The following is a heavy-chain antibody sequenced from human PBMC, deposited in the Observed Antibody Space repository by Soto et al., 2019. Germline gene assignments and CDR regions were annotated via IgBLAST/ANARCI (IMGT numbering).Heavy chain of an antibody. Sequence: EVQLVESGGGLVQPGGSLRLSCAASGFAFSSYWMQWVRQPPGKGPVWVSRISSDGRNTTYADPVKGRFTISRDNAKNTLHLQMTSLTDDDTAVYYCIKASTVTGVGGYRWGQGTPVTVSS. CDR1: GFAFSSYW. V-gene: IGHV3-74*03. D-gene: IGHD6-19*01. CDR3: IKASTVTGVGGYR. J-gene: IGHJ5*02. CDR2: ISSDGRNT.